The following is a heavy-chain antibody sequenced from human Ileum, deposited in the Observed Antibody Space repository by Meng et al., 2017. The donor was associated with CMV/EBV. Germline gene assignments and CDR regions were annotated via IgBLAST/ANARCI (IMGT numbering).Heavy chain of an antibody. Sequence: QVQRQDAAPGLRKHSATPSLTCYVSGGSISNYYWSWTRQPAGKGLEWIAHIYTSGTTNYNPSLKSRVTMSVDTSRNQFSLKLTSVTAADTAVYYCARNYGSGNWNFFHYWGQGTLVTVSS. CDR3: ARNYGSGNWNFFHY. J-gene: IGHJ4*02. D-gene: IGHD3-10*01. V-gene: IGHV4-4*07. CDR1: GGSISNYY. CDR2: IYTSGTT.